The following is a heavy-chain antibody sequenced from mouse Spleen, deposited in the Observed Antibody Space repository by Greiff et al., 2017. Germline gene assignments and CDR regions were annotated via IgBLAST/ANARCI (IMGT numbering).Heavy chain of an antibody. J-gene: IGHJ2*01. V-gene: IGHV5-17*02. D-gene: IGHD1-1*01. CDR1: GFTFSSFG. CDR2: ISSGSSTI. CDR3: ARDYYGSSN. Sequence: EVMLVESGGGLVQPGGSRKLSCAASGFTFSSFGMHWVRQAPEKGLEWVAYISSGSSTIYYADTVKGRFTISRDNPKNTLFLQMTSLRSEDTAMYYCARDYYGSSNWGQGTTLTVSS.